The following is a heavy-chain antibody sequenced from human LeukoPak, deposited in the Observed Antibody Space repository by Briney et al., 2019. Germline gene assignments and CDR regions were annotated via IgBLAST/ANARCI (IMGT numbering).Heavy chain of an antibody. J-gene: IGHJ3*02. CDR1: GFTFRSYW. D-gene: IGHD5-18*01. CDR2: MNGDGSST. Sequence: GGSPRLSCAASGFTFRSYWMHWVRQDPGEGLVWVSLMNGDGSSTSYADSVKGRFTTSRDNAKNTLYLQMNRLRDEDTAVYYCARTFRYSHGSIVQGYDIWGQGTMVTVSS. CDR3: ARTFRYSHGSIVQGYDI. V-gene: IGHV3-74*01.